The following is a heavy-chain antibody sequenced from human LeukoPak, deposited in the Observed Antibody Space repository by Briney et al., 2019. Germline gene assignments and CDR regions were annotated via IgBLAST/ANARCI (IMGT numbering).Heavy chain of an antibody. CDR3: ARGDIAAAGTGFD. J-gene: IGHJ4*02. D-gene: IGHD6-13*01. CDR1: GGSISSGSYY. V-gene: IGHV4-61*02. CDR2: IYTSGST. Sequence: SQTLSLTCTVSGGSISSGSYYWSWIRQPAGKGLEWIGRIYTSGSTYYNPSLKSRVTISVDTSKNQFSLKLSSVTAADTAVYYCARGDIAAAGTGFDWGQGTLVTVSS.